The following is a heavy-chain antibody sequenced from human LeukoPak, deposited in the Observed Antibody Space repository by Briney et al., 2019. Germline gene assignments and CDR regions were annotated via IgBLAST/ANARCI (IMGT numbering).Heavy chain of an antibody. Sequence: PGRSLRLSCAASGFTFSSYGMHWVRQAPGKGLEWVAVISYDGSNKYYADSVKGRFTISRDNSKNTLYLQMNSLRAEDTAVYYCAKGGLATPFDYWGQGTLVTVSS. CDR1: GFTFSSYG. CDR3: AKGGLATPFDY. J-gene: IGHJ4*02. V-gene: IGHV3-30*18. CDR2: ISYDGSNK.